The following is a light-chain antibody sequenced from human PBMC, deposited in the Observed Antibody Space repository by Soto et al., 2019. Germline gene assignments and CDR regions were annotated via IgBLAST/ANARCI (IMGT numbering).Light chain of an antibody. Sequence: QSVLTQPASVSGSPGQSITMSCTGTSSYVGSYNFVSWYQQHPGKAPKLMIYEGSKRPSGVSNRFSGSKSGNTASLTISGLQAEDEADYYCCSYAGSSTVVFGGGTKLTVL. J-gene: IGLJ2*01. CDR2: EGS. V-gene: IGLV2-23*01. CDR3: CSYAGSSTVV. CDR1: SSYVGSYNF.